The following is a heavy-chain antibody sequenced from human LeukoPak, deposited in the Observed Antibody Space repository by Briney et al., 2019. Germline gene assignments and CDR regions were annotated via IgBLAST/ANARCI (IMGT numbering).Heavy chain of an antibody. CDR1: GYTFTSYY. V-gene: IGHV1-46*01. CDR2: INPSGGNT. Sequence: ASVKVSCKASGYTFTSYYMHWVRQAPGQGLEWMGIINPSGGNTSYAQKFQGRVTMTRDTSTSTVDMELSSLRSEDTAVYYCARPGAPALFGEFSGLTNWFDPWGQGTLVTVSS. D-gene: IGHD3-10*02. CDR3: ARPGAPALFGEFSGLTNWFDP. J-gene: IGHJ5*02.